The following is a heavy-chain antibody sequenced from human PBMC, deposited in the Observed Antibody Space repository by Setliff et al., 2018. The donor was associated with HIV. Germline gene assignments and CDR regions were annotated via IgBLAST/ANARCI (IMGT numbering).Heavy chain of an antibody. J-gene: IGHJ5*01. Sequence: GGSLRLSCAASDFTLSNADVNWVRQAPGKGLEWISGITGGFAYFANSVRGRFSLSRDNAKNSLFLQMNSLRAEDTAVYYCARADYSRPYTWFDSWGQGTLVTVSS. CDR3: ARADYSRPYTWFDS. V-gene: IGHV3-21*01. CDR2: ITGGFA. D-gene: IGHD2-21*01. CDR1: DFTLSNAD.